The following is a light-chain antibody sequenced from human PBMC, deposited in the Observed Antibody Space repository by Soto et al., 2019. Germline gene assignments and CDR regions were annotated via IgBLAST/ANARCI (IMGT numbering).Light chain of an antibody. J-gene: IGKJ1*01. V-gene: IGKV1-5*01. Sequence: FQVTQSRCTLYESVGDRVTITCRASQSIRSRLAWFQQKPGKAPKLLIYDASSLESGVPQRFSGSGSGTEFTLIITSLQPGDSATYYCQQYNSYSWTFGQGT. CDR3: QQYNSYSWT. CDR2: DAS. CDR1: QSIRSR.